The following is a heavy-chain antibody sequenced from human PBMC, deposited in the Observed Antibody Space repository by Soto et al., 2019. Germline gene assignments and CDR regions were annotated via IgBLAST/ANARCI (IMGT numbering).Heavy chain of an antibody. CDR3: ARPSGNNERAFDL. V-gene: IGHV3-53*01. CDR1: GFANY. J-gene: IGHJ3*01. Sequence: GGSLRLSCATSGFANYLIWVRQAPGKGLECVSGIFGGGRIYYADSVKGRFITSKDNSNNMVYLQMNSLRAEDTAIYYCARPSGNNERAFDLWGRGTVVTVSS. CDR2: IFGGGRI. D-gene: IGHD1-26*01.